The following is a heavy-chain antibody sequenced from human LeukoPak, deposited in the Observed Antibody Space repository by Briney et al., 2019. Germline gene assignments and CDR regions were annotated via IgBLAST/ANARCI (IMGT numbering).Heavy chain of an antibody. D-gene: IGHD1-26*01. CDR1: GFSFSTYA. Sequence: GGSLRLSCAASGFSFSTYAMSWVRQAPEKGLEWVSAISAGGATIYYADSVKGRFTVSRDNSKNTLYLHMNSLRAEHTAIYYCAKDSGGTYFYYYYYMDVWGKGTTVTVSS. V-gene: IGHV3-23*01. CDR2: ISAGGATI. J-gene: IGHJ6*03. CDR3: AKDSGGTYFYYYYYMDV.